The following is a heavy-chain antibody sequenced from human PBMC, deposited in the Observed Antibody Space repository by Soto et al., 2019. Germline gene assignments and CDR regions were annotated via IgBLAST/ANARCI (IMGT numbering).Heavy chain of an antibody. CDR2: IIPIFGTA. CDR3: SREGIAVAGTGYYDYGMDV. V-gene: IGHV1-69*01. CDR1: GGTFSSYA. J-gene: IGHJ6*02. D-gene: IGHD6-19*01. Sequence: QVQLVQSGAEVKKPGSSVKVSCKASGGTFSSYAISWVRQAPGQGLEWMGGIIPIFGTANYAQKFQGRVTITANESTSTAYMELSSLRSEDTAVYYCSREGIAVAGTGYYDYGMDVWGQGTTVTVSS.